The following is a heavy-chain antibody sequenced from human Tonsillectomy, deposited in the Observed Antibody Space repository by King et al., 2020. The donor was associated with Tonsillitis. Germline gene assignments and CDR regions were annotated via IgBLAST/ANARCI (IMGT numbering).Heavy chain of an antibody. CDR1: GGSINSGGYY. Sequence: VQLQESGPGLVKPSQTLSLTCAVSGGSINSGGYYWSWIRQHPGKGLEWIGYIFYSGSTYYNPSLQSRVTISLDTSKNQFSLKLSSVTAAHTAVYYCARDLGYCGGDCYSEWGQGTLVTVSS. CDR3: ARDLGYCGGDCYSE. V-gene: IGHV4-31*11. J-gene: IGHJ4*02. CDR2: IFYSGST. D-gene: IGHD2-21*02.